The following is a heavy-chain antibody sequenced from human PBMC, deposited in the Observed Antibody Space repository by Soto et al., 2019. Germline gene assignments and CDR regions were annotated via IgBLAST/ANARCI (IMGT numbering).Heavy chain of an antibody. CDR2: IYYSGST. Sequence: QVQLQESGPGLVKPSQTLSLTCTVSGGSISSGGYYWSWIRQHPGKGLEWIGYIYYSGSTYYNPSLKSRVTTSVDTSKNQFSLKLSSVTAADTAVYYCARDGSPSSFPGTSPLKSTYYYYYGMDVWGQGTTVTVSS. J-gene: IGHJ6*02. CDR3: ARDGSPSSFPGTSPLKSTYYYYYGMDV. CDR1: GGSISSGGYY. D-gene: IGHD1-1*01. V-gene: IGHV4-31*03.